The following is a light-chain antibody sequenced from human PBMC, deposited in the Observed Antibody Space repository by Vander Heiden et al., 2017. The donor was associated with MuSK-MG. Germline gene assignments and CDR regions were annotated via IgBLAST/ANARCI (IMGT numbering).Light chain of an antibody. V-gene: IGLV2-14*01. CDR1: SSDVGGYNN. CDR3: SSYTSSSTLV. CDR2: DVS. Sequence: QSALTQPPPVSGSPGQSITISCTGTSSDVGGYNNVSWYQQHPGKAPKLMIYDVSNRPSGVSNRFSGSKSGNTASLTISGLQAEDEADYYCSSYTSSSTLVFGGGTKLTVL. J-gene: IGLJ2*01.